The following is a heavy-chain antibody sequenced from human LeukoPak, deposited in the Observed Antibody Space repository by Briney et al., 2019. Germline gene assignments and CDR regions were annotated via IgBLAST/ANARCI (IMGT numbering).Heavy chain of an antibody. V-gene: IGHV4-39*01. CDR2: IYYSGST. D-gene: IGHD3-3*01. J-gene: IGHJ3*02. Sequence: SQTLSLTCSVSGGSISSSSYYWGWIRQPPGKGLEWIGTIYYSGSTYYNPSLKSRVTISVDTSKNQFSLKLNSVTAADTAVYYCARRPHGIWSDWSDIWGQGTMVTVSS. CDR1: GGSISSSSYY. CDR3: ARRPHGIWSDWSDI.